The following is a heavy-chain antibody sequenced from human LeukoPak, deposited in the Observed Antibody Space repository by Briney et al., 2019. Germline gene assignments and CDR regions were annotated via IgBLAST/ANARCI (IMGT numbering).Heavy chain of an antibody. CDR3: AKADIVVVPAAPGA. J-gene: IGHJ4*02. D-gene: IGHD2-2*01. CDR2: ISGSGGST. V-gene: IGHV3-23*01. Sequence: GGSLRLSCAASGFTFSSYAMSWVRQAPGKGLEWVSAISGSGGSTYYADSVKGRFTTPRDNSKNTLYLQMSSLRAEDTAVYYCAKADIVVVPAAPGAWGQGTLVTVSS. CDR1: GFTFSSYA.